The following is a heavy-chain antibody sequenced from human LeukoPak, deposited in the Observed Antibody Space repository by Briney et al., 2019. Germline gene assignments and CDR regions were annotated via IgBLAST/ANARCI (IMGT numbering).Heavy chain of an antibody. V-gene: IGHV3-74*01. CDR1: GFDFSSNW. CDR2: IKGDGIST. D-gene: IGHD4-17*01. CDR3: AKVSVTTLSYDY. Sequence: PGGSLRLSCAASGFDFSSNWMHWVRHAPGQGLVWVSRIKGDGISTNYADSVKGRFTISRDNSKNTLYLQMNSLRAEDTAVYYCAKVSVTTLSYDYWGQGTLVTVSS. J-gene: IGHJ4*02.